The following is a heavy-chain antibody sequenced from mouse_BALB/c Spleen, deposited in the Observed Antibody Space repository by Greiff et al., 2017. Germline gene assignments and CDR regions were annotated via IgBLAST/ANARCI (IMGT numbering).Heavy chain of an antibody. CDR3: NPSGYAMDY. D-gene: IGHD3-1*01. V-gene: IGHV14-4*02. CDR2: IDPENGDT. J-gene: IGHJ4*01. CDR1: GFNIKDYY. Sequence: EVQLQQSGAELVRSGASVKLSCTASGFNIKDYYMHWVKQRPEQGLEWIGWIDPENGDTEYAPKFQGKATMTADTSSNTAYLQLSSLTSEDTAVYYCNPSGYAMDYWGQGTSVTVSS.